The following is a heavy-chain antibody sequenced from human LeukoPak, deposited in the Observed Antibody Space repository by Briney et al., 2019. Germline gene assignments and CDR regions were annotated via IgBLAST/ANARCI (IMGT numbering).Heavy chain of an antibody. D-gene: IGHD1-7*01. Sequence: GGSLRLSCAASGFTFSSYAMHWVRQAPGKGLEWVAVISYDGSNKYYADSVKGRFTISRDNSKNTLYLQMNSLRSEDTAVYYCTRKLVQWGQGTLVTVSS. V-gene: IGHV3-30-3*01. CDR1: GFTFSSYA. CDR3: TRKLVQ. J-gene: IGHJ4*02. CDR2: ISYDGSNK.